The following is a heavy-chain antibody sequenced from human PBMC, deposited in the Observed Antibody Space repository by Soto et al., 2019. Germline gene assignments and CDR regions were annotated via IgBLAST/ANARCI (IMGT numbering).Heavy chain of an antibody. CDR1: GGSFSGYY. Sequence: LSLTCAVYGGSFSGYYWTWIRQPPGKGLEWIGEMNRSGSTNYNSSLKSRVTISVDTSQNQFSLNLSSVTAADTAVYYCARRYYGSGIHFDYWGQGTLVTVSS. V-gene: IGHV4-34*01. J-gene: IGHJ4*02. D-gene: IGHD3-10*01. CDR2: MNRSGST. CDR3: ARRYYGSGIHFDY.